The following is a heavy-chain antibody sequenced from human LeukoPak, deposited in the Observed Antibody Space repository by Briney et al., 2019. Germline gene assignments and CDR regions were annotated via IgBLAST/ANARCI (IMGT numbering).Heavy chain of an antibody. CDR1: GGSFSGYY. CDR3: ARGPHDRSGYYRNWFDP. D-gene: IGHD3-22*01. J-gene: IGHJ5*02. Sequence: SETLSLTCAVYGGSFSGYYWSWIRQPPGKGLEWIGEINHSGSTNYNPSLKSRATISVDTSKNQFSLKLSSVTAADTAVYYCARGPHDRSGYYRNWFDPWGQGTLVTVSS. V-gene: IGHV4-34*01. CDR2: INHSGST.